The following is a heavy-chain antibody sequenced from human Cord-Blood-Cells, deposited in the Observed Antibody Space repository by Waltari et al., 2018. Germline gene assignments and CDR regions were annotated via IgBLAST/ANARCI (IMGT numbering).Heavy chain of an antibody. Sequence: EVQLVESGGGLVQPGGSLRLSCAASGFTFSSYAMSWVRQAPGKGLEWVSAIRSSGGRTYYADSVKGRFTSSRDNSKSTLYLQMNSLRAEDTAIYYCAKDTDIVVVVAAIPVGGMDVWGQGTTVTVSS. CDR3: AKDTDIVVVVAAIPVGGMDV. CDR1: GFTFSSYA. D-gene: IGHD2-15*01. V-gene: IGHV3-23*04. CDR2: IRSSGGRT. J-gene: IGHJ6*02.